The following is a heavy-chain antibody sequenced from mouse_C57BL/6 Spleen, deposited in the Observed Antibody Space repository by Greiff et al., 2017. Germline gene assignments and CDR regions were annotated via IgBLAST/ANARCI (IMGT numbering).Heavy chain of an antibody. Sequence: VQLQQPGAELVRPGASVKLSCKASGYTFTSYGISWVKQRPGQGLEWIGEIYPSSGNTNYNEKFKGKATLTADKSSSTAYMELRSLTSVDSAVFFCARSFTAGVTGGFAYWGQGTLVTVSA. J-gene: IGHJ3*01. D-gene: IGHD1-1*01. CDR3: ARSFTAGVTGGFAY. V-gene: IGHV1-81*01. CDR1: GYTFTSYG. CDR2: IYPSSGNT.